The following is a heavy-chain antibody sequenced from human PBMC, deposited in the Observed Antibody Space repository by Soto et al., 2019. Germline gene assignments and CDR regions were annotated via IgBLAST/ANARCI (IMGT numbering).Heavy chain of an antibody. J-gene: IGHJ4*02. CDR3: ARAVVGYCSSASCPADY. CDR2: IWPSESDT. V-gene: IGHV5-51*01. D-gene: IGHD2-2*01. Sequence: EVQLVQSGAEVKKPGEPLKISCKGSGYTFTSFWIGWVRQLPGKGLEWMGMIWPSESDTIYSPSFQGQVTMSADKSISTAYLQWSGLKASDTAMYYCARAVVGYCSSASCPADYWGQGTLVTVSS. CDR1: GYTFTSFW.